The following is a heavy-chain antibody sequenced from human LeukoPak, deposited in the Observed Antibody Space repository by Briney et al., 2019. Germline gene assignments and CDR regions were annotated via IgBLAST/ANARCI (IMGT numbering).Heavy chain of an antibody. CDR1: GGTLSSYA. CDR2: IIPILGTA. D-gene: IGHD3-22*01. CDR3: ARARHDYYDSSGYCLFDY. J-gene: IGHJ4*02. V-gene: IGHV1-69*13. Sequence: SVKVSCKASGGTLSSYATSWVRQAPGQGGEWMGGIIPILGTANYAQKLQGRVTSTADESTSTAYMELSSLRSEDTAVYYCARARHDYYDSSGYCLFDYWGQGTLVTVSS.